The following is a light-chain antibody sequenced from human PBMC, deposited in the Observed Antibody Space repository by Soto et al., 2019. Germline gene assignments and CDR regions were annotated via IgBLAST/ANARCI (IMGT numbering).Light chain of an antibody. J-gene: IGKJ4*01. V-gene: IGKV3D-20*01. Sequence: DIVLTQSPATLSLSPGERATLSCGASQSITNNYLAWYQQKPGLAPRLLIYDTSKRATGTPDRFSGSGSGTDFTLTISRLEPEDFAVYYCQQYGSLITFGGGTKVDIK. CDR3: QQYGSLIT. CDR1: QSITNNY. CDR2: DTS.